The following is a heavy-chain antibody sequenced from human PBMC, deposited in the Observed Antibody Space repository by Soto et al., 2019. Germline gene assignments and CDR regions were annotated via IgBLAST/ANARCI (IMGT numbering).Heavy chain of an antibody. J-gene: IGHJ6*02. CDR3: ARAVGYSVYDYLNYYYYGMDV. D-gene: IGHD5-12*01. CDR1: GYTFTSYA. CDR2: INAGNGNT. Sequence: ASVKVSCKASGYTFTSYAMRWVRQAPGQRLEWMGWINAGNGNTKYSQKFQGRVTITRDTSASTAYMELSSLRSEDTAVYYCARAVGYSVYDYLNYYYYGMDVWGQGTTVTVSS. V-gene: IGHV1-3*01.